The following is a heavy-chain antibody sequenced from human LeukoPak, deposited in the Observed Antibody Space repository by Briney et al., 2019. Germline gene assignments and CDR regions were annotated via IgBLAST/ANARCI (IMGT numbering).Heavy chain of an antibody. D-gene: IGHD2-15*01. V-gene: IGHV3-7*03. J-gene: IGHJ3*02. CDR2: IKQDGSEK. CDR1: GFTFSSYW. CDR3: ARGVRAVADAFDI. Sequence: GGSLRLSCAASGFTFSSYWMSWVRQAPGKGLEWVANIKQDGSEKYYVDSVKGRFTISRDNAKNSLYLQMNSLRAEDTAVYYCARGVRAVADAFDIWGQGTMVTVSS.